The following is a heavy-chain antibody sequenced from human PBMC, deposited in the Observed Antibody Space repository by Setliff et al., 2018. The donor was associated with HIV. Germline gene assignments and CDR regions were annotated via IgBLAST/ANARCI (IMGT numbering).Heavy chain of an antibody. Sequence: APEKVSCKISGYISSHYGVTWVRQAPGQGLEYMGYISGYTGITHYAQSFQGRVTMTTDPSKYTAYMELRSLKYDDTAVSYCARDAGTGGPGRWVDPWGQGTMVTVSS. D-gene: IGHD1-1*01. J-gene: IGHJ5*02. V-gene: IGHV1-18*01. CDR1: GYISSHYG. CDR2: ISGYTGIT. CDR3: ARDAGTGGPGRWVDP.